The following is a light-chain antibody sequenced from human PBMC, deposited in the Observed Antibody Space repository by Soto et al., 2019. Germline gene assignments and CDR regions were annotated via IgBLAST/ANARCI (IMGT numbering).Light chain of an antibody. CDR2: DVS. Sequence: QSALTQPASVSGSPGQSIAISCTGTSSDVGGYDYVSWYQQHPGKAPKLMIYDVSNRPSGVSNRFSGSKSDNTASLTISGLQVEDEADYSCSANSTSSTYDSGTGTK. V-gene: IGLV2-14*01. CDR1: SSDVGGYDY. CDR3: SANSTSSTYD. J-gene: IGLJ1*01.